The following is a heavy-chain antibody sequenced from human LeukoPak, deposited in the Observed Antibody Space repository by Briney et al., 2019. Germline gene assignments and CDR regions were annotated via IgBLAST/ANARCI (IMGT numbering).Heavy chain of an antibody. CDR3: AKDHSSNWFDS. CDR1: GFTFSSYG. Sequence: GGSLRLSCAAPGFTFSSYGMHWVRQAPGKGLEWVAFIRYDGSDKHYADSVKGRFTISRDKSKSTLYLYMSSLRAEDTAVYYCAKDHSSNWFDSWGQGILLTVSS. J-gene: IGHJ5*01. V-gene: IGHV3-30*02. D-gene: IGHD5-18*01. CDR2: IRYDGSDK.